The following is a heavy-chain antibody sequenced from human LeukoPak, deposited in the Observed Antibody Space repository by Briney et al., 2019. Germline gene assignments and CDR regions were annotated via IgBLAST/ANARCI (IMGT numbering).Heavy chain of an antibody. J-gene: IGHJ3*02. CDR3: ARGLCSGGSCYFWDAFDI. CDR1: GYTFTSYY. D-gene: IGHD2-15*01. Sequence: EASVKVSCKASGYTFTSYYMHWVRQAPGQGLEWMGIINPSGGSTSYAQKFQGRVTMTRDTSTSTVYMELSSLRSEDTAVYYCARGLCSGGSCYFWDAFDIRGQGTMVTVSS. V-gene: IGHV1-46*01. CDR2: INPSGGST.